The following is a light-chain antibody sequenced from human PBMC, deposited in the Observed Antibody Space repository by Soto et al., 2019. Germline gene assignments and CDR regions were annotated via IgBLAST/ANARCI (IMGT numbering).Light chain of an antibody. CDR3: HKYYHAPT. V-gene: IGKV1-27*01. Sequence: DIQLTQSPSSLSASVGDRVTITCRASQAISSYLAWYQQQPGKVPELLIYPTSTLQSAAPSRFSDSGSGTDFILTINSLQPEDVATYYCHKYYHAPTFGGGTKVEIK. CDR1: QAISSY. J-gene: IGKJ4*01. CDR2: PTS.